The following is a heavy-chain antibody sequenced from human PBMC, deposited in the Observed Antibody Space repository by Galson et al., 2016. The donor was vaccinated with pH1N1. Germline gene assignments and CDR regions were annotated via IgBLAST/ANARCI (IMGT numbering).Heavy chain of an antibody. CDR3: AQYSSPSGDPA. Sequence: SVKVSCKASAYTFTRYYVHWVRQAPGQGLQWMGIINPGDGGTIYAPKFQGGVIMTRDMSTSTVYMELRSLRSEDTATYYCAQYSSPSGDPAWGQGPLVTVSS. V-gene: IGHV1-46*01. J-gene: IGHJ5*02. CDR1: AYTFTRYY. D-gene: IGHD2-21*01. CDR2: INPGDGGT.